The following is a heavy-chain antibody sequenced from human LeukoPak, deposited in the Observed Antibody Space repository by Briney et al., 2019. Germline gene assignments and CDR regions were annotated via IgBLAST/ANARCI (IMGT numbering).Heavy chain of an antibody. CDR1: GFTFSSYW. D-gene: IGHD3-22*01. CDR2: INSDGSST. V-gene: IGHV3-74*01. Sequence: GGSLRLSCAASGFTFSSYWMHWVRQAPGKGLVWVSRINSDGSSTSYADSVKGRFTISRDDAKNSLYLQMNSLRAEDTAVYYCARAHYYDSSGLDFWGQGTLVTVSS. J-gene: IGHJ4*02. CDR3: ARAHYYDSSGLDF.